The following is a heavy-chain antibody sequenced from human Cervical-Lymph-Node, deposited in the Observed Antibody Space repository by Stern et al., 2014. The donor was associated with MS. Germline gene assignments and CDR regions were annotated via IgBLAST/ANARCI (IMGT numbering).Heavy chain of an antibody. Sequence: EVHLFQSGAGLLKPGGSLRLSCPTSGFTFTRACMNWVLQAPAKGLEPVGRIKSEDDGGTRDYAGAVKDRFTISWDAAQNTLYLQMSSLKSEDTAVYYCNGEHWQGSGWTLDWGQGTLVTVSS. D-gene: IGHD6-19*01. J-gene: IGHJ4*02. CDR3: NGEHWQGSGWTLD. V-gene: IGHV3-15*01. CDR1: GFTFTRAC. CDR2: IKSEDDGGTR.